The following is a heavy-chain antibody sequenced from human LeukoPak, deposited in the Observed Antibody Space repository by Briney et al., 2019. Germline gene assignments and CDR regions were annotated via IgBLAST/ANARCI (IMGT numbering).Heavy chain of an antibody. CDR1: GFTFSSYS. V-gene: IGHV3-48*04. D-gene: IGHD3-10*01. CDR2: ISSSSSTI. CDR3: ARGEYGSGSFILNYFDY. J-gene: IGHJ4*02. Sequence: PGGSLRLSCAASGFTFSSYSMNWVRQAPGKGLEWVSYISSSSSTIYYADSVKGRFTISRDNAKNSLYLQMNSLRAEDTAVYYCARGEYGSGSFILNYFDYWGQGTLVTVSS.